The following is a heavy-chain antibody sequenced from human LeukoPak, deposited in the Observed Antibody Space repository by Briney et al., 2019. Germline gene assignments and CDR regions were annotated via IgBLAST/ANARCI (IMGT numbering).Heavy chain of an antibody. D-gene: IGHD3-10*02. J-gene: IGHJ6*04. CDR2: ISGSSSTI. CDR3: AELGITMIGGV. V-gene: IGHV3-11*04. Sequence: GGSLRLSCAASGFTFSDYYMSWIRQAPGKGLEWLSFISGSSSTIYYADSVKGQFTISRDNAKNSLYLQMNSLRAEDTAVYYCAELGITMIGGVWGKGTTVTISS. CDR1: GFTFSDYY.